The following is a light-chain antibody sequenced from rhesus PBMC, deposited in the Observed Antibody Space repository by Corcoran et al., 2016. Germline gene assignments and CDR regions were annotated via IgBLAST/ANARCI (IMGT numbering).Light chain of an antibody. CDR2: GAS. CDR3: QQSSNLSRT. J-gene: IGKJ1*01. CDR1: QSVGSY. V-gene: IGKV3-24*04. Sequence: ETVVTQSPATLALSPGERATLSCRASQSVGSYLAWYQQKTGQAPRLLIYGASSRATGIPDRCSGSGSGTDFTLTISSLEPEDVGVYYCQQSSNLSRTFGQGTKVEIK.